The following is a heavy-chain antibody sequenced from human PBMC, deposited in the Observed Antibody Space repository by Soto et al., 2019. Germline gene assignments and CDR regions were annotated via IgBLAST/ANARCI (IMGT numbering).Heavy chain of an antibody. J-gene: IGHJ4*02. CDR3: ARDRGIAVAGTSYIFDY. CDR2: IIPIFGTA. Sequence: SVKVSCKASGGTFSSYAISWVRQAPGQGLEWMGGIIPIFGTANYAQKFQGRVTITADESTSTAYMELSSLRSEDTAVYYCARDRGIAVAGTSYIFDYWGQGTLVTVSS. CDR1: GGTFSSYA. D-gene: IGHD6-19*01. V-gene: IGHV1-69*13.